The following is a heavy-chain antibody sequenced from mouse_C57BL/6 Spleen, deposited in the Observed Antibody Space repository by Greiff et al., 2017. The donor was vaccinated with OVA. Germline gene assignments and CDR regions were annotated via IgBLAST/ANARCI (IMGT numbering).Heavy chain of an antibody. J-gene: IGHJ4*01. V-gene: IGHV5-17*01. CDR1: GFTFSDYG. CDR2: ISSGSSTI. Sequence: EVMLVESGGGLVKPGGSLKLSCAASGFTFSDYGMHWVRQAPEQGLEWVAYISSGSSTIYYADTVKGRFTIARDNAKNTLFLQMTSLRSEDTAMYDCARRRYGYEDDMDYWGQGTSVTVSS. D-gene: IGHD2-2*01. CDR3: ARRRYGYEDDMDY.